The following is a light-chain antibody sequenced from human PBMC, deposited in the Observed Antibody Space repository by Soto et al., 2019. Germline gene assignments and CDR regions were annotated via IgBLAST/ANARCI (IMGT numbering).Light chain of an antibody. CDR3: QHFGGTTFT. Sequence: EIVLTQSPGTLSLSPGEVATLSCRASQSVSSSYIAWYQQRPGQTPSLLIYGASTRATGIPDRFSGSGSGTHFTLTISRLEPGDFAVYYCQHFGGTTFTFGQGARLEIK. V-gene: IGKV3-20*01. J-gene: IGKJ5*01. CDR1: QSVSSSY. CDR2: GAS.